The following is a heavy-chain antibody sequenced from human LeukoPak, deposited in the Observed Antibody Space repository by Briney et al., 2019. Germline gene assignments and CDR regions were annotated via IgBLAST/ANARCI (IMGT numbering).Heavy chain of an antibody. CDR1: GFTFRSYN. V-gene: IGHV3-23*01. CDR3: AKDTAPVTMVRGVTRLGA. CDR2: ITGSGDRT. Sequence: GGSLRLSCAASGFTFRSYNLNWVRQAPGKGLEWVSAITGSGDRTYYADSVKGRFTISRDNSKNTLYLQMNSLRAEDTAVYYCAKDTAPVTMVRGVTRLGAWGQGTLVTVSS. D-gene: IGHD3-10*01. J-gene: IGHJ5*02.